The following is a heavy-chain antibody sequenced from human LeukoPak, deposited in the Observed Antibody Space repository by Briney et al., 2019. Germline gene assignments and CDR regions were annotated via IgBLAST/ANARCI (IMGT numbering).Heavy chain of an antibody. CDR3: ARAYGYYFDY. J-gene: IGHJ4*02. V-gene: IGHV4-31*03. CDR2: IYYSGST. D-gene: IGHD3-16*01. CDR1: GGSISSGGYY. Sequence: PSQTLSLTCTVSGGSISSGGYYWSWIREHPGKGLEWIGYIYYSGSTYYNPSLKGRATISVDTSKNQFSLKLSSVTAAATAVYYCARAYGYYFDYWGQGTLVTVSS.